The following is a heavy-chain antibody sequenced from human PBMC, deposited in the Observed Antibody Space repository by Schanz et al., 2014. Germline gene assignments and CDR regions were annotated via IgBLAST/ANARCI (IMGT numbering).Heavy chain of an antibody. CDR3: ARDYYDSSGYYYCDY. CDR2: IIPILGIA. J-gene: IGHJ4*02. Sequence: QVQLVQSGAEVNKPGSPVKVSCKSSGGTFSSYAISWVRQAPGQGLEWMGRIIPILGIATYAQKFQGRLTITADKSTSTAYMELSSLRSEDTAMYYCARDYYDSSGYYYCDYWGQGTLVTVSS. CDR1: GGTFSSYA. V-gene: IGHV1-69*04. D-gene: IGHD3-22*01.